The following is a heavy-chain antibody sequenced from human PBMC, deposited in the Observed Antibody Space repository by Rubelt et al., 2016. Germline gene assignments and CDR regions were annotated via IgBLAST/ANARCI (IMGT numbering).Heavy chain of an antibody. D-gene: IGHD1-26*01. CDR1: GGSFSGYY. J-gene: IGHJ4*02. Sequence: QVQLQQWGAGLLKPSETLSLTCAVYGGSFSGYYWSWIRQPPGKGLEWIGSIYYGGGTYYNPSLKSRVTISVDTSKNQFSLKLSSVTAADTAVYYCARDESVGATADYWGQGTLVTVSS. V-gene: IGHV4-34*01. CDR2: IYYGGGT. CDR3: ARDESVGATADY.